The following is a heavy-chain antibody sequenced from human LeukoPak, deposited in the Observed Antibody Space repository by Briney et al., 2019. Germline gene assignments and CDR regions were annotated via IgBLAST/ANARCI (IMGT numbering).Heavy chain of an antibody. V-gene: IGHV4-39*01. CDR2: IYDSGST. J-gene: IGHJ4*02. CDR3: ARWDYCSGGTCYFDY. CDR1: GGSISSSSYY. Sequence: SETLSLTCTVSGGSISSSSYYWGWIRQPPGKGLERIGSIYDSGSTYYNLSLNSLLTISVYTSNTQFSLKLSSVSAADTAVYYCARWDYCSGGTCYFDYWGQGTLVTVSS. D-gene: IGHD2-15*01.